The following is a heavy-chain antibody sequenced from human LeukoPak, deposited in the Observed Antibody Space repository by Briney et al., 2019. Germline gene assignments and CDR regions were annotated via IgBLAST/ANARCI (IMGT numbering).Heavy chain of an antibody. Sequence: SETLSLTCAVYGGSFSGYYWSWIRQPPGKGLELIGEINHSGSTNYNPSLKSRVTISVDSSKNQFSLNLSSVTAADTAVYYCARGPGNSYGLLYYFDYWGQGTLVTVSS. D-gene: IGHD5-18*01. CDR3: ARGPGNSYGLLYYFDY. CDR2: INHSGST. CDR1: GGSFSGYY. V-gene: IGHV4-34*01. J-gene: IGHJ4*02.